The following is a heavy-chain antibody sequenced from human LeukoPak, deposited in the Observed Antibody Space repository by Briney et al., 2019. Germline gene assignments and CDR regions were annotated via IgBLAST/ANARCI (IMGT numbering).Heavy chain of an antibody. CDR3: ASDSSGWWAFDY. Sequence: GGSLRLSCAASGFTFSSYSMNWVRQAPGKGLEWVSSISSSSSYIYYADSVKGRFTISRDNAKNSLYLQMNSLRAEDTAVYYCASDSSGWWAFDYWGQGTLVTVSS. V-gene: IGHV3-21*04. D-gene: IGHD6-13*01. CDR2: ISSSSSYI. J-gene: IGHJ4*02. CDR1: GFTFSSYS.